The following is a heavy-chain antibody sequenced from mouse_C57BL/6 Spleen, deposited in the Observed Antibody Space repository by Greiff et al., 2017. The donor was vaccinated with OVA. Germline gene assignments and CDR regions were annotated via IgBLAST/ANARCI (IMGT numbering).Heavy chain of an antibody. D-gene: IGHD2-5*01. CDR2: ISSGGDYI. V-gene: IGHV5-9-1*02. CDR1: GFTFSSYA. J-gene: IGHJ4*01. Sequence: EVMLVESGEGLVKPGGSLKLSCAASGFTFSSYAMSWVRQTPEKRLEWVAYISSGGDYIYYADTVKGRFTISRDNARNTLYLQMSSLKSEDTAMYYCTRGHSNYAMDYWGQGTSVTVSS. CDR3: TRGHSNYAMDY.